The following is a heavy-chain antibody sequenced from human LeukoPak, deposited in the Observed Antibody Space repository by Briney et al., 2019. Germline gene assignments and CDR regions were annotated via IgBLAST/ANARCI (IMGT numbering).Heavy chain of an antibody. CDR1: GFSFTNDGMC. CDR3: ARIRGTYCSRTTSSFEDF. D-gene: IGHD2-2*01. CDR2: IDWDDDK. Sequence: SGPTLVNPTQTLTLTCTFSGFSFTNDGMCVTWIRQPPGKALEWLARIDWDDDKYYSASLKTRLTISKDTSKNQVVLTMTNMDPVDTATYYCARIRGTYCSRTTSSFEDFWGQGTLVTVSS. J-gene: IGHJ4*02. V-gene: IGHV2-70*11.